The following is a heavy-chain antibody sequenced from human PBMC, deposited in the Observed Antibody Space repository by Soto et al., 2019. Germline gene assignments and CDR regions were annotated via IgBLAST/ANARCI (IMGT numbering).Heavy chain of an antibody. CDR1: GFTFSNAW. D-gene: IGHD1-7*01. CDR3: TTDGPLELGYFDY. Sequence: EVQLVESGGGLVKPGGSLRLSCAASGFTFSNAWMNWVRQAPGKGLEWVGRIKSKTDGGTADYAAPVKGRFTISRDDSKNTLYLQMNSLKTEDTAVYYCTTDGPLELGYFDYWGQGTLVTVSS. V-gene: IGHV3-15*07. CDR2: IKSKTDGGTA. J-gene: IGHJ4*02.